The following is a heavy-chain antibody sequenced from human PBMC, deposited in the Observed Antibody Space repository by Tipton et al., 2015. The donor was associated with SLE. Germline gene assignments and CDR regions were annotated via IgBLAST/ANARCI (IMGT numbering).Heavy chain of an antibody. CDR3: ASSRDPYGYFDL. CDR2: IYDSGGS. D-gene: IGHD5-24*01. V-gene: IGHV4-59*01. CDR1: GGSFSSYY. J-gene: IGHJ2*01. Sequence: TLSLTCAVYGGSFSSYYWSWIRQPPGRGLEWIGYIYDSGGSNYSPSLKSRVTMSIDTSKNQFSLKLNSVTAADTAVYYCASSRDPYGYFDLWGRGTLVTVSS.